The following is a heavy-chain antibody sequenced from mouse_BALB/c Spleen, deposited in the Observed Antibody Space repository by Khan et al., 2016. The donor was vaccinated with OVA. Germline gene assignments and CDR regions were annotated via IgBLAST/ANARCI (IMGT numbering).Heavy chain of an antibody. Sequence: QVQLQQSGAELARPGASVKMSCKASGYTFTNYTMHWVKQRPGQGLEWIGYINPSSGYTNYNQNFNDKATLTTDRSSSTAYMQLSSLTSDDSAVYYGVRIPIPPYYFDYWGQGTTLTVSS. J-gene: IGHJ2*01. CDR1: GYTFTNYT. V-gene: IGHV1-4*01. CDR3: VRIPIPPYYFDY. CDR2: INPSSGYT.